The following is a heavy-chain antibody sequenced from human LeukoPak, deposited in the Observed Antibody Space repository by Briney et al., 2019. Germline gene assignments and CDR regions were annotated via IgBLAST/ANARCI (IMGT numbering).Heavy chain of an antibody. D-gene: IGHD3-16*01. V-gene: IGHV3-7*03. CDR2: IKQDGSEK. CDR3: ARAPYGDNGYTAEVADY. Sequence: GSLRLSCAASGFTFSSYWMSWVRQAPGKGLEWVANIKQDGSEKYYVDSVKGRFTISRDNAKNSLYLQMNSLRAEDTAVYYCARAPYGDNGYTAEVADYWGQGTLVTVSS. CDR1: GFTFSSYW. J-gene: IGHJ4*02.